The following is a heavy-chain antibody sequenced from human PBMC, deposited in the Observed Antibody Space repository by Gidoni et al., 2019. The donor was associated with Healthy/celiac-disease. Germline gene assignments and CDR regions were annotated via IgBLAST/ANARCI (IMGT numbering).Heavy chain of an antibody. CDR2: IYYSGLT. Sequence: QLQLQESGPGLVKPSETLSLTCTVSGGSIRSSSYHWGWIRQPPGQGLEWIGRIYYSGLTDYKPSLKSRVTISVDTSKNQLSRKLSSVTAADTTVYYCASPGGHCSSTSCYTVLDYWGQGTLVTVSS. V-gene: IGHV4-39*07. CDR1: GGSIRSSSYH. J-gene: IGHJ4*02. CDR3: ASPGGHCSSTSCYTVLDY. D-gene: IGHD2-2*02.